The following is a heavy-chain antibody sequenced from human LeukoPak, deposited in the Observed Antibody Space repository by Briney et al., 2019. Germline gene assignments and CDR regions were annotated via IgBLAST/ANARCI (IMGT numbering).Heavy chain of an antibody. CDR1: GFTVSSNY. Sequence: PGGSLRLSCAASGFTVSSNYMSWVRQAPGKGLEWVSIIYSGGTTFYADSVKGRFTISRDNSKNTLYLQMNSLRAEDTAVYYCAKGSRSGGSYYFDYWGQGTLVTVSS. CDR2: IYSGGTT. J-gene: IGHJ4*02. D-gene: IGHD2-15*01. CDR3: AKGSRSGGSYYFDY. V-gene: IGHV3-66*01.